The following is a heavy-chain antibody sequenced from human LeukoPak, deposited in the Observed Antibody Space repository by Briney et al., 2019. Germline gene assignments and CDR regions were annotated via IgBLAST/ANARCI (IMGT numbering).Heavy chain of an antibody. V-gene: IGHV3-74*01. Sequence: GGPLRLSCAASGFTFTTYWMHWVRQAPGKGLVWVSHINSDGSITSYADSVKGRFTISRDNAKNTLYLQMNSLRAEDTAVYYCARDAVDTANAVWGQGTTVTVSS. CDR2: INSDGSIT. D-gene: IGHD5-18*01. J-gene: IGHJ6*02. CDR1: GFTFTTYW. CDR3: ARDAVDTANAV.